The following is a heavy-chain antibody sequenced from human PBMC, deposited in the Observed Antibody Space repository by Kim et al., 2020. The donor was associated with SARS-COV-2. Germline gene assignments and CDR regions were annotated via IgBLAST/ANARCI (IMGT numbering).Heavy chain of an antibody. CDR3: AKALRIRYFDWLFRRGGGMDV. CDR2: ISWNSGSI. D-gene: IGHD3-9*01. V-gene: IGHV3-9*01. J-gene: IGHJ6*02. CDR1: GFTFGDYA. Sequence: GGSLRLSCAASGFTFGDYAMHWVRQAPGKGLEWVSGISWNSGSIGYADSVKGRFTISRDNAKNSLYLQMNSLRAEDTALYYCAKALRIRYFDWLFRRGGGMDVWGQGTTVTVSS.